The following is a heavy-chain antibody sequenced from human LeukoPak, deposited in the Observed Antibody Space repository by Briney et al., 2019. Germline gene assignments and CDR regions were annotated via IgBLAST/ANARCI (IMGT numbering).Heavy chain of an antibody. CDR2: ISYDASNK. Sequence: GGSLRLSCAASGFTFSTFGMHWVRHAPGKGLEWVAVISYDASNKYYADSVKGRFTISRDNSKNTLYLQMNSLRAEDTAVYYCARAPLTIFGVVYPYYFDYWGQGTLVTVSS. D-gene: IGHD3-3*01. V-gene: IGHV3-30*03. CDR3: ARAPLTIFGVVYPYYFDY. J-gene: IGHJ4*02. CDR1: GFTFSTFG.